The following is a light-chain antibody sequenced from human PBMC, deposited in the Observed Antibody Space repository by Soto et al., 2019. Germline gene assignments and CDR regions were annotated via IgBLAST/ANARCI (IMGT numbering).Light chain of an antibody. CDR3: QQYNTWHPKMA. J-gene: IGKJ1*01. CDR1: QSVSSD. Sequence: VVTQSPATLSVFPGETATLSCRASQSVSSDLAWYQQRPGQAPRLLIYGASTRATGIPARFRGGGSGTEFRLTISSRQSEDFATYYCQQYNTWHPKMAFGRGTKVEIK. V-gene: IGKV3-15*01. CDR2: GAS.